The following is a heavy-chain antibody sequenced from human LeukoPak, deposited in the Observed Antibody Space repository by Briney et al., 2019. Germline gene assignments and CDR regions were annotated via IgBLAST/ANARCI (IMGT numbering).Heavy chain of an antibody. CDR1: GGSISSGGYS. V-gene: IGHV4-30-2*01. Sequence: SETLSLTCAVSGGSISSGGYSWSWIRQPPGKGLEWIGYIYHSGSTYYNPSLKSRVTISVDRSKNLFSLKLSSVTAADTAVYYCARGPHLVATTPYYFDYWGQGTLVTVSS. CDR2: IYHSGST. D-gene: IGHD5-12*01. J-gene: IGHJ4*02. CDR3: ARGPHLVATTPYYFDY.